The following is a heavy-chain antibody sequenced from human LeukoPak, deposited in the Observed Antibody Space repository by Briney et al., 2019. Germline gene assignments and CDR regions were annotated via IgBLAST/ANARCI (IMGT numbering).Heavy chain of an antibody. Sequence: ASVKVSCKAPGYIFTNHFVHWVRQAPGQGLQWMGIISPSGDTTTYAQKFVGRVTLTRDTSTSTVYLDLGSLESEDTALYYCVRAGDQYFDVWGQGIQVTVSS. V-gene: IGHV1-46*01. CDR2: ISPSGDTT. CDR1: GYIFTNHF. CDR3: VRAGDQYFDV. D-gene: IGHD7-27*01. J-gene: IGHJ4*02.